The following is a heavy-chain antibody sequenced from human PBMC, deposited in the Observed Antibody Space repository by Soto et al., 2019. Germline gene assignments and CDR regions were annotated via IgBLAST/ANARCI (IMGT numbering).Heavy chain of an antibody. CDR2: ISGSGGST. Sequence: EVQLLESGGGLVQPGGSLRLSCAASGFTFSSYAMSWVRQAPGKGLEWVSAISGSGGSTYYADSVKGRFTISRDNSKNTLYLQMNSLRAEDTAVYYCAKGTFPIVVVPAAADYWGQGTLVTVSS. CDR3: AKGTFPIVVVPAAADY. J-gene: IGHJ4*02. V-gene: IGHV3-23*01. CDR1: GFTFSSYA. D-gene: IGHD2-2*01.